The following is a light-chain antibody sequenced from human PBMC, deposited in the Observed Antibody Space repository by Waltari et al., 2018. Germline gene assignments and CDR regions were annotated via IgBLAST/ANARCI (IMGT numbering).Light chain of an antibody. Sequence: QAVLTQPSSLSASPGASASLTCTLRSGINVGAYRIYWYQQKPGSPPQYLLRYKSDSDNQQGSGVPRRFSGSKDASANAGILLISGLQSEDEADYYCLIWHNSAWVFGGGTKLTVL. V-gene: IGLV5-45*03. CDR1: SGINVGAYR. CDR2: YKSDSDN. CDR3: LIWHNSAWV. J-gene: IGLJ3*02.